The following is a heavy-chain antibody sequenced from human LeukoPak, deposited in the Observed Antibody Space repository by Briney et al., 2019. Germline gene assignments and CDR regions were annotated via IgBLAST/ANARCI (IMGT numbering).Heavy chain of an antibody. D-gene: IGHD3-3*01. V-gene: IGHV1-2*02. CDR2: INPNSGGT. CDR3: ARSGSTAGYYDFWRPFDP. Sequence: ASVKVSCKASGYTFTGYYMHWVRQAPGQGLEWMGWINPNSGGTNYAQKFQGMVTMTRDTSISTAYIELSRLRSDDTAVYYCARSGSTAGYYDFWRPFDPWGQGTLVTVSS. J-gene: IGHJ5*02. CDR1: GYTFTGYY.